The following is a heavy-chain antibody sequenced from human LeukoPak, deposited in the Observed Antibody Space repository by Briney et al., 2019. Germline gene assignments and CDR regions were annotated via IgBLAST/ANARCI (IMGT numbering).Heavy chain of an antibody. Sequence: ASVKVSCKASGYTFIGYYLHWLRQAPGQGPEWMGWINPNSGGTNYSEKFQGRVTMTRDTSISTAYMELSRLRSDDTTVYYCARGSGYDFRAFDIWAQGTMVTVSS. CDR2: INPNSGGT. D-gene: IGHD5-12*01. J-gene: IGHJ3*02. CDR3: ARGSGYDFRAFDI. V-gene: IGHV1-2*02. CDR1: GYTFIGYY.